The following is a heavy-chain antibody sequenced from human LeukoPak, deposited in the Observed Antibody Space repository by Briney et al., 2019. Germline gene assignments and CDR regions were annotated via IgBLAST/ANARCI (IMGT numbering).Heavy chain of an antibody. J-gene: IGHJ4*02. D-gene: IGHD6-13*01. V-gene: IGHV4-4*02. Sequence: SETLSLTCAVSGGSISSSNWWSWVRQPPGKGLEWIGEIYHSGSTNYNPSLKSRVTISVDKSKNQFSLKLSSVTAADTAVYYCARVGTIAAAAPADYWGQGTLVTVSS. CDR1: GGSISSSNW. CDR2: IYHSGST. CDR3: ARVGTIAAAAPADY.